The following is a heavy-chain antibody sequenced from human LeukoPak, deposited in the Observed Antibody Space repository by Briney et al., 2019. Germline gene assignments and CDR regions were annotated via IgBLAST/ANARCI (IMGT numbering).Heavy chain of an antibody. CDR3: ARGFLQLTPYYFDY. CDR1: GFDVSVNY. Sequence: GGSLRLSCAASGFDVSVNYMNWIRQSPEKGLEWVSIIHNDGRTYYADSVKGRFTVSRDDSKNTVSLQMDSLRVDDTGIYYCARGFLQLTPYYFDYWGQGALVTVSS. CDR2: IHNDGRT. V-gene: IGHV3-66*01. J-gene: IGHJ4*02. D-gene: IGHD1-1*01.